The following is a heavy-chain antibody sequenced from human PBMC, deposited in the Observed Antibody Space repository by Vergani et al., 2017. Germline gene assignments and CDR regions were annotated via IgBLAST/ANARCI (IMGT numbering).Heavy chain of an antibody. CDR3: ARRVSGSGSRNWFEP. J-gene: IGHJ5*02. D-gene: IGHD3-10*01. Sequence: QVQLQQWGAGLLKPSETLSLTCAVYGGSFSGYYWSWIRQPPGKGLEWIGEINHSGSTNYNPSLKSRVTISVDTSKNQFSLKLSSVTAAYTAVYYCARRVSGSGSRNWFEPWGQGTLLTVSS. V-gene: IGHV4-34*01. CDR1: GGSFSGYY. CDR2: INHSGST.